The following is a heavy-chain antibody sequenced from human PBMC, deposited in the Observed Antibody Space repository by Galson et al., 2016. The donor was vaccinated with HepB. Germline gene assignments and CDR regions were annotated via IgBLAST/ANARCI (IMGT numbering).Heavy chain of an antibody. Sequence: SLRLSCAASGFTFSSYNMNRVRQAPGKGLDWISYISATGTTIDYADSVKGRFIISRDNAKNSLYLQMNSLRVEDAAVYYCARDSRATFGEPNWFDPWGQGTLVIVSS. J-gene: IGHJ5*01. V-gene: IGHV3-48*03. D-gene: IGHD3-3*01. CDR3: ARDSRATFGEPNWFDP. CDR1: GFTFSSYN. CDR2: ISATGTTI.